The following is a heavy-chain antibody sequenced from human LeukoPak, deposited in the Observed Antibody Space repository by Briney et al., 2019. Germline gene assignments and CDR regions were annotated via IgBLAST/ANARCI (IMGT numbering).Heavy chain of an antibody. CDR1: GGSISSRNYY. Sequence: KPSETLSLTCTVSGGSISSRNYYWDWIRQPPGKGLEWIGTIYYSGSTYYNPSLKSRVTISVDTSKNQFSLKLSSVTAADTAVYYCARESYYYGSGSSPNFDYWGQGTLVTVSS. D-gene: IGHD3-10*01. CDR2: IYYSGST. V-gene: IGHV4-39*07. J-gene: IGHJ4*02. CDR3: ARESYYYGSGSSPNFDY.